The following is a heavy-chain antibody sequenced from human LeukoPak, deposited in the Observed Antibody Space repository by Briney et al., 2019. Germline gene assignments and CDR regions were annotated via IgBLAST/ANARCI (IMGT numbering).Heavy chain of an antibody. CDR3: ARVSLWPNNAFDI. V-gene: IGHV1-2*02. J-gene: IGHJ3*02. CDR1: GYTVTGNY. D-gene: IGHD1/OR15-1a*01. CDR2: INPNSGDT. Sequence: ASVKVSCKASGYTVTGNYMHWVRQAPGQGLEWMGWINPNSGDTNYAQKFQGRVTMTRDTSISTAYMELSRLRSDDTAMYYCARVSLWPNNAFDIWGQGTMVPVSS.